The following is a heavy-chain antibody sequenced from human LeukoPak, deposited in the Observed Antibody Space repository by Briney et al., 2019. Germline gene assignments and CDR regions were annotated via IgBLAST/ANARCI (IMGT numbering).Heavy chain of an antibody. CDR2: INGSGGST. V-gene: IGHV3-23*01. CDR1: GFTFGSSA. D-gene: IGHD3-10*01. CDR3: AKAGRGSGSYPLDY. Sequence: TGGSLRLSCAASGFTFGSSAMSWVRQAPGKGLEWVSVINGSGGSTYYPDSVTGRCTISRDNSKNPLYLQMNSLRAGAPAVHSCAKAGRGSGSYPLDYWGQGTLATVSS. J-gene: IGHJ4*02.